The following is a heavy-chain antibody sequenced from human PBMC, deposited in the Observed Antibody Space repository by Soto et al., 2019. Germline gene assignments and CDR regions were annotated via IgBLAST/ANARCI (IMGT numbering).Heavy chain of an antibody. Sequence: ASVKDCCKASGYTFTSYDIHWLRQAPGQRREWMGRIFTGNGHTIYSQNFQGRVTITRDTSASTAYMELSSLRSEDTAVYYCARSIVVVTALDYWGQLTLVTVLL. D-gene: IGHD2-21*02. CDR2: IFTGNGHT. CDR3: ARSIVVVTALDY. CDR1: GYTFTSYD. J-gene: IGHJ4*02. V-gene: IGHV1-3*04.